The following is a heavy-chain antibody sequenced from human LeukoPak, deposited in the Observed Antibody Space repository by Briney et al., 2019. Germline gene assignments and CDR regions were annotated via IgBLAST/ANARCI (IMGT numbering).Heavy chain of an antibody. CDR2: ISGSGGST. Sequence: GGSLRLSCAASGFTFSSYAMSWVHQAPGKGLEWVSAISGSGGSTYYADSVKGRFTISRDNSKNTLYLQMNSLRAEDTAVYYCAKENRDCSGGSCYLDYWGQGTLVTVSS. D-gene: IGHD2-15*01. CDR3: AKENRDCSGGSCYLDY. CDR1: GFTFSSYA. J-gene: IGHJ4*02. V-gene: IGHV3-23*01.